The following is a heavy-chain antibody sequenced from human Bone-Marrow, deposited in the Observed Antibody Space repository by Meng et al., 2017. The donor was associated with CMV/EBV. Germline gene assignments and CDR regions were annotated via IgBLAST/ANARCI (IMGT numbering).Heavy chain of an antibody. V-gene: IGHV3-53*01. CDR1: GFTVSSNY. CDR3: ASGARWKLSGMDD. Sequence: GGSLRLSCAASGFTVSSNYMSWVRQAPGKGLEWVSVIYSGGSTYYADSVKGRFTISRDNSKNTLYLQMNSLRAETTAVYYCASGARWKLSGMDDWGQGTTVTVSS. CDR2: IYSGGST. J-gene: IGHJ6*02. D-gene: IGHD1-26*01.